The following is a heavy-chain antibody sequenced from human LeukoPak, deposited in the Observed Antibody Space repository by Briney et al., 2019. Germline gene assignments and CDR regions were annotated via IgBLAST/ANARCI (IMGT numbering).Heavy chain of an antibody. CDR1: GFTFSTYS. Sequence: GGSLRLSCAASGFTFSTYSMNWVRQAPGKGLEWVSYISSSSSTIYYADSVKGRFTISRDNAKNSLYLQMNGLRAEDTAVYYCARESRGSYGDFGYWGQGTLVTVSS. CDR3: ARESRGSYGDFGY. J-gene: IGHJ4*02. D-gene: IGHD1-26*01. V-gene: IGHV3-48*01. CDR2: ISSSSSTI.